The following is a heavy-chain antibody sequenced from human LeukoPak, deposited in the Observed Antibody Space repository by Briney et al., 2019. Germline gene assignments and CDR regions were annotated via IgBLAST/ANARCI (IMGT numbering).Heavy chain of an antibody. CDR3: AKGSIAVAGTNYAFDI. J-gene: IGHJ3*02. V-gene: IGHV3-23*01. Sequence: GGSLRLSCAASGFTFSSCAMSWVRQAPGKGLEWVSSVSGSGGSTYYADSVKGRFTISRDNSKNTLYLQMNSLRAEDTAVYYCAKGSIAVAGTNYAFDIWGQGTMVTVSS. CDR1: GFTFSSCA. CDR2: VSGSGGST. D-gene: IGHD6-19*01.